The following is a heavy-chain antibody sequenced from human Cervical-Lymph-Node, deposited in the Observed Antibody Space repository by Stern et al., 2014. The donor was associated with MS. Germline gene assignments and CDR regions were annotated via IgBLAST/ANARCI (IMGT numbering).Heavy chain of an antibody. J-gene: IGHJ4*02. Sequence: QVQLVQSGAEVKKPGSSVKVSCKASGGTFSSYAISWVRQAPGQGLEWMGGIIPIFSTANYAQKFQGRVRITADESTSTAYMELSSLRSEDTAVYYCARAAMITFGGVSTSEDYWGQGTLVTVSS. D-gene: IGHD3-16*01. CDR2: IIPIFSTA. V-gene: IGHV1-69*01. CDR3: ARAAMITFGGVSTSEDY. CDR1: GGTFSSYA.